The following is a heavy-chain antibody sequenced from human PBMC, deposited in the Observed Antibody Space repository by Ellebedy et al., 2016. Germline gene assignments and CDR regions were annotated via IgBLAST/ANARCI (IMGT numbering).Heavy chain of an antibody. CDR2: IYPSGNT. Sequence: SETLSLTXTVSGGSISSSSYYWGWIRQPPGKGLEWIGNIYPSGNTYYNPSLKSRVTISVDTSENHFSLKLGFVTAADTAVYYCVEGSGSYPYWGQGTLVTVSS. CDR3: VEGSGSYPY. D-gene: IGHD3-10*01. J-gene: IGHJ4*02. CDR1: GGSISSSSYY. V-gene: IGHV4-39*02.